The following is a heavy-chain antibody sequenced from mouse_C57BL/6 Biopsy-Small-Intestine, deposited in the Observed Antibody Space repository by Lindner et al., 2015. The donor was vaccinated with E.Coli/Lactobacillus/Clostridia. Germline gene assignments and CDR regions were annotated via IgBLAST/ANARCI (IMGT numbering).Heavy chain of an antibody. CDR1: GFNIKDDY. CDR2: IDPANGNT. CDR3: ARVQGYAMDY. V-gene: IGHV14-3*01. J-gene: IGHJ4*01. Sequence: VQLQESGAELVRPGASVKLSCTASGFNIKDDYMHWVKQRPEQGLEWIGRIDPANGNTKYAPKFQDKASLTADTSSNTAYLQLSSLTSEDTAVYYCARVQGYAMDYWGQGTSVTVSS.